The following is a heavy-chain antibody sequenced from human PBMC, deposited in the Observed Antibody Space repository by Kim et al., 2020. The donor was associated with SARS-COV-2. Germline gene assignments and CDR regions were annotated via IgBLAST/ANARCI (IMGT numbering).Heavy chain of an antibody. CDR3: AKDYSSGWSAKYYFDY. D-gene: IGHD6-19*01. Sequence: DSVTGRFTITRDNAKNSLYLKMNSMSAEDTALYYCAKDYSSGWSAKYYFDYWGQGTLVTVSS. J-gene: IGHJ4*02. V-gene: IGHV3-9*01.